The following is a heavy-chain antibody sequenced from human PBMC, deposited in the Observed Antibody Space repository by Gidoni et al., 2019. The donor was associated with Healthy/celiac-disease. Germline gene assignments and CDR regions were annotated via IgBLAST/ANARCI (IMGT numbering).Heavy chain of an antibody. D-gene: IGHD3-10*01. CDR1: GYSFTSYW. J-gene: IGHJ3*02. CDR2: IYPGDSDT. V-gene: IGHV5-51*01. CDR3: ASSKAPGPPNDAFDI. Sequence: EVQLVQSGAEVNKPGESLKISCKGSGYSFTSYWIGWGRQMPGKGLEWMGIIYPGDSDTRYSPSFQGQVTISADKSISTAYLQWSSLKASDTAMYYCASSKAPGPPNDAFDIWGQGTMVTVSS.